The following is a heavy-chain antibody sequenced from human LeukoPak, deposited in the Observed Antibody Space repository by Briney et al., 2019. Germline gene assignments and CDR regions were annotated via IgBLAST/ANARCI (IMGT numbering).Heavy chain of an antibody. J-gene: IGHJ4*02. CDR2: IYYSGST. V-gene: IGHV4-61*01. CDR3: ARDSWDYYDY. CDR1: GFSISSSSY. Sequence: PSETLSLTCAVSGFSISSSSYWCWIRQPPGKGLEWIGCIYYSGSTNYNPSLKSRVTISVDTSKNQFSLKLSSVTAADTAVYYCARDSWDYYDYWGQGTLVTVSS. D-gene: IGHD1-26*01.